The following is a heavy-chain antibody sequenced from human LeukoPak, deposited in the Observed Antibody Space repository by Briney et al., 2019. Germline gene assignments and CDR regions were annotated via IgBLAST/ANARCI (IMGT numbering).Heavy chain of an antibody. V-gene: IGHV3-30*02. CDR1: GFTFSSYG. CDR3: ARDSRYFDWLLSPYYYYYMDV. J-gene: IGHJ6*03. CDR2: IRYDGSNK. Sequence: PGGSLRLSCAASGFTFSSYGMHWVRQAPGKGLEWVAFIRYDGSNKYYADSVKGRFTISRDNSKNTLYLQMNSLRAEDTAVYYCARDSRYFDWLLSPYYYYYMDVWGKGTTVTISS. D-gene: IGHD3-9*01.